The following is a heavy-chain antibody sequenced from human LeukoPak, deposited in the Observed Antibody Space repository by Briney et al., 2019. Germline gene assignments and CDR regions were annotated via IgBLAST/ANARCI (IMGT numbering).Heavy chain of an antibody. Sequence: SETLSLTCTVSGGSISSSSYYWGWIRQPPGKGLEWIGSIYYSGSTYYNPSLKSRVTISVDTPKNQFSLKLSSVTAADTAVYYCASIAAAGEDDAFDIWGQGTMVTVSS. D-gene: IGHD6-13*01. J-gene: IGHJ3*02. CDR3: ASIAAAGEDDAFDI. CDR2: IYYSGST. CDR1: GGSISSSSYY. V-gene: IGHV4-39*07.